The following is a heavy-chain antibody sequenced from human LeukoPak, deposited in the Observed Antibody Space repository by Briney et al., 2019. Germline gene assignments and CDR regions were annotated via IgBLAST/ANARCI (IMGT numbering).Heavy chain of an antibody. CDR3: ARGRCSSTSCAPWWFDP. D-gene: IGHD2-2*01. Sequence: SVTVSCTASGGTFSSYAISWVRQAPGQGLEWMGGIIPIFGTANYAQKFQGRVTITADESTSTAYMELSSLRSEDTAVYYCARGRCSSTSCAPWWFDPWGQGTLVTVSS. CDR1: GGTFSSYA. J-gene: IGHJ5*02. V-gene: IGHV1-69*13. CDR2: IIPIFGTA.